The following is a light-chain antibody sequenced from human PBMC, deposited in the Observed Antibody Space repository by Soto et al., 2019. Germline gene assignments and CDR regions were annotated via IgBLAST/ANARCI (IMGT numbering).Light chain of an antibody. Sequence: EIVMTQSPAILSVSPGESATLSCRASQSVGSKLVWYQQKPGQAPRLLIYGVSTRATGIPERFSGSGSGTEVTLTISSLQSEDFAVYYCQQYNKWPLTFGGGTKVDIK. V-gene: IGKV3D-15*01. J-gene: IGKJ4*01. CDR1: QSVGSK. CDR3: QQYNKWPLT. CDR2: GVS.